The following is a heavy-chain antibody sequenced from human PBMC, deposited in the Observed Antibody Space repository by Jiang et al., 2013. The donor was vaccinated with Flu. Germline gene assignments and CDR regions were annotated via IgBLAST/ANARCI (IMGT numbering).Heavy chain of an antibody. J-gene: IGHJ4*02. Sequence: VQLLESGGGLVQPGGSLRLSCAASGFTFSNYAMSWVRQAPGKGLQWVSGIGHTGDTAFYADSVKGRFTISRDNSKHMVFLQMNSLRAEDSALYYCTVGYKGPIIQPFDHWAREPRSPSP. CDR3: TVGYKGPIIQPFDH. CDR1: GFTFSNYA. CDR2: IGHTGDTA. D-gene: IGHD1-1*01. V-gene: IGHV3-23*01.